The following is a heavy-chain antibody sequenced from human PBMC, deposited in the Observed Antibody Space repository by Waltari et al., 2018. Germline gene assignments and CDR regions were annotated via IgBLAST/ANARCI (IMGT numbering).Heavy chain of an antibody. CDR1: GGPFSSYT. J-gene: IGHJ6*02. D-gene: IGHD4-4*01. CDR3: ARQGGGPTTSVDV. Sequence: QVQLVQSGAEVKKPGSSVKVSCKASGGPFSSYTISWVRQAPGQGLEWMGRIIPILGIANYAQKFQGRVTITADKSTSTAYMELSSLRSEDTAVYYCARQGGGPTTSVDVWGQGTTVTVSS. CDR2: IIPILGIA. V-gene: IGHV1-69*02.